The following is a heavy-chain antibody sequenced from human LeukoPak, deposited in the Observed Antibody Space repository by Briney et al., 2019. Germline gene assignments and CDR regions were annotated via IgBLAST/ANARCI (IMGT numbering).Heavy chain of an antibody. CDR3: ARGRWAVAGTDMDV. CDR2: IYYSGST. J-gene: IGHJ6*04. CDR1: GGSISSYY. V-gene: IGHV4-59*01. D-gene: IGHD6-19*01. Sequence: SETLSLTCTVSGGSISSYYWSWIRQPPGKGLEWIGYIYYSGSTNYNPSLKSRVTISVDTSKNQFSLKLSSVTAADTAVYYCARGRWAVAGTDMDVWGKGTTVTVSS.